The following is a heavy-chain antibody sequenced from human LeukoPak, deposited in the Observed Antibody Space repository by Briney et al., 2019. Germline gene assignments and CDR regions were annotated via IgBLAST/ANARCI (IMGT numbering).Heavy chain of an antibody. CDR3: ARASRSGSYFFY. CDR2: SRNKANSYTT. D-gene: IGHD1-26*01. J-gene: IGHJ4*02. CDR1: GFTFSDHY. V-gene: IGHV3-72*01. Sequence: GGSLRLSCAASGFTFSDHYMDWVRQTPGKGLEWVGRSRNKANSYTTVYAASVKGRFTISRDDSKNSLSLQMNSLKTDDTAVYYCARASRSGSYFFYWGQGTLVTVSS.